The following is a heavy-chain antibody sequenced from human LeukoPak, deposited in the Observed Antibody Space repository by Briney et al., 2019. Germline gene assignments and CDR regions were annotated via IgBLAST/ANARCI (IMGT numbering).Heavy chain of an antibody. D-gene: IGHD3-22*01. V-gene: IGHV4-59*06. Sequence: PSETLSLTCTVSGGSISSYYWSWIRQHPGKGLEWIGYIYYSGSTHYNPSLKSRFRISVDTSKNQFSLKLSSVTAADTAVYYCARGPYYYDSKTFDYWGQGTLVTVSS. J-gene: IGHJ4*02. CDR3: ARGPYYYDSKTFDY. CDR2: IYYSGST. CDR1: GGSISSYY.